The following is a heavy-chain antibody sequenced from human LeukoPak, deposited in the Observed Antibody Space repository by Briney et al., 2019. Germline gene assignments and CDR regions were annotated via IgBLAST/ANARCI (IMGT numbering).Heavy chain of an antibody. J-gene: IGHJ3*02. CDR3: ARQISQDYVWGSYRPIDAFDI. CDR1: GYSFTSYW. V-gene: IGHV5-51*01. D-gene: IGHD3-16*02. Sequence: GESLKISCKGSGYSFTSYWIGWVRQMPGKGLEWMGIIYPGDSDTRYSPSFQGQFTISADKSISTAYLQWSSLKASDTAMYYCARQISQDYVWGSYRPIDAFDIWGQGTMVTVSS. CDR2: IYPGDSDT.